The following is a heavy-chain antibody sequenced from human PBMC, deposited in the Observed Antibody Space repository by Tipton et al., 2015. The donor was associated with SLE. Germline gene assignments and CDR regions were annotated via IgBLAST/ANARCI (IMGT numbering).Heavy chain of an antibody. J-gene: IGHJ6*02. Sequence: SVKGRLTISRDNSKNTLYLHTNGLRVEDTAVYYCARKADIYYYGMDVWGQGTTVTVSS. D-gene: IGHD2-15*01. V-gene: IGHV3-30*01. CDR3: ARKADIYYYGMDV.